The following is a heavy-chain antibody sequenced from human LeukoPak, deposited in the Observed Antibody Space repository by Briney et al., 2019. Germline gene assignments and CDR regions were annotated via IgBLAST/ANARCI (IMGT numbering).Heavy chain of an antibody. CDR3: ARRKMATIKPGAFDI. Sequence: SETLSLTCAVYGGSFSGYYWSWIRQPPGKGLEWIGEINHSGSTNYNPSLKSRVTISVDTSKNQFSLKLSSVTAADTAVYYCARRKMATIKPGAFDIWGQGTMVTVSS. CDR1: GGSFSGYY. CDR2: INHSGST. D-gene: IGHD5-24*01. J-gene: IGHJ3*02. V-gene: IGHV4-34*01.